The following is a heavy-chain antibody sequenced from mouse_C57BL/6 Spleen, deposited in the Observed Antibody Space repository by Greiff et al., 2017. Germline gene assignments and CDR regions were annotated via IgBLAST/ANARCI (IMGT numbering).Heavy chain of an antibody. V-gene: IGHV1-15*01. D-gene: IGHD1-1*01. Sequence: QVQLQQSGAELVRPGASVTLSCKASGYTFTDYEMHWVKQTPVHGLEWIGAIDPETGGTAYNQKFKGKAILTADKSSSTAYMELRSLTSADSAVYYCTRSAYYYGSSYWYFDVWGTGTTVTVSS. CDR3: TRSAYYYGSSYWYFDV. CDR1: GYTFTDYE. J-gene: IGHJ1*03. CDR2: IDPETGGT.